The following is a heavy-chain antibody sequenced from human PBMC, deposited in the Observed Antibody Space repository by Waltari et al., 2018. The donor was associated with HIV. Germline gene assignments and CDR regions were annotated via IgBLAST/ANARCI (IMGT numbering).Heavy chain of an antibody. Sequence: QVQLQESGPGLVKPSGTLSLTCAVSGGSISSSNWWSWVRQPPGKGLEWIGEIYHSGSTNYNPSLKSRVTISVDKSKNQFSLKLSSVTAADTAVYYCASSVGYDFWSGYYSGDNWFDPWGQGTLVTVSS. J-gene: IGHJ5*02. CDR2: IYHSGST. D-gene: IGHD3-3*01. V-gene: IGHV4-4*02. CDR3: ASSVGYDFWSGYYSGDNWFDP. CDR1: GGSISSSNW.